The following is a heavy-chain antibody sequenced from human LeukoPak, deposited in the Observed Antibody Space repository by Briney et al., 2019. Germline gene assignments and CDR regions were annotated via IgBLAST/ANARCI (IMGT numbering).Heavy chain of an antibody. J-gene: IGHJ4*02. CDR1: GFIFRRYR. V-gene: IGHV3-7*01. D-gene: IGHD5/OR15-5a*01. CDR3: ARSESTMTTWSMDY. Sequence: GGSLRLSCVVSGFIFRRYRMTWVRQAPGKGLEWVATIALDINERYYVDSVEGRFTISRENAKNSVYLQMNSLKADDTAVYYCARSESTMTTWSMDYWGQGTLVTVSS. CDR2: IALDINER.